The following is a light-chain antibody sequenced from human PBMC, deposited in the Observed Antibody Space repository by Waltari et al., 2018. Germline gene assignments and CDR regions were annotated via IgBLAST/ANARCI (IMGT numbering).Light chain of an antibody. CDR1: RDINNY. CDR2: DAS. Sequence: DIQMTQSPSSLSASVGDRVTITCQASRDINNYLNWYQQETGKAPKLLIYDASTLETGDPSRFSGSGSGTDFVFTISRLQPEDIATYYCQHYDGVPPWTFGQGTRVDFK. V-gene: IGKV1-33*01. CDR3: QHYDGVPPWT. J-gene: IGKJ1*01.